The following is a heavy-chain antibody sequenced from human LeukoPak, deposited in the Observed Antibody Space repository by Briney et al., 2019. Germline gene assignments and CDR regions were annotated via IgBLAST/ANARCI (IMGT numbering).Heavy chain of an antibody. V-gene: IGHV3-21*04. CDR2: ISGSGGST. CDR1: GFTFSSYS. Sequence: GGSLRLSCAASGFTFSSYSMNWVRQAPGKGLEWVSAISGSGGSTYYADSVKGRFTISRDNAKNSLYLQMNSLRAEDTAVYYCARVCVAGTFYFDYWGQGTLVTVSS. D-gene: IGHD6-19*01. CDR3: ARVCVAGTFYFDY. J-gene: IGHJ4*02.